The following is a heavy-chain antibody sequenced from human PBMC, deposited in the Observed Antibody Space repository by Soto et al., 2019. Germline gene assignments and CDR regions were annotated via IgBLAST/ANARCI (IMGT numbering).Heavy chain of an antibody. D-gene: IGHD1-1*01. CDR2: TKHRPESYTT. Sequence: EVQLVESGGGLVQPGGSLRLSCAASVFIFSDYYMDWVRQAPGQGLEWVGRTKHRPESYTTEYAASVKGRFTISRDDSEKSVYLQMNSLKIEDTAVYYCIRSGGPNSPFHSWGQGTLVTVSS. J-gene: IGHJ4*02. CDR1: VFIFSDYY. CDR3: IRSGGPNSPFHS. V-gene: IGHV3-72*01.